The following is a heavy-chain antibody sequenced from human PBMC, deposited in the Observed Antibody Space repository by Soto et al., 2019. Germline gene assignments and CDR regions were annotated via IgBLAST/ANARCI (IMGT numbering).Heavy chain of an antibody. V-gene: IGHV4-4*07. CDR3: ARAGNEYGVDV. Sequence: SETLSLTCTVSGGSISRYYWSWIRQSAGQGLEWIGRFYTSGTTHYNPSLKSRVSMSADTSKNQLSLTLTSVTAADTGVYYCARAGNEYGVDVWGQGTTVTVSS. J-gene: IGHJ6*02. CDR1: GGSISRYY. CDR2: FYTSGTT. D-gene: IGHD3-10*01.